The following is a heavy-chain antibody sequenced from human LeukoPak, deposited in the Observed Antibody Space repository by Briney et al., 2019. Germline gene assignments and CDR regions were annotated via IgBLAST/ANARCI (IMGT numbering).Heavy chain of an antibody. CDR1: GVSIISTNSY. D-gene: IGHD2-15*01. V-gene: IGHV4-39*07. CDR2: IYSSGRT. CDR3: ARKREGPATGIDY. J-gene: IGHJ4*02. Sequence: PSETLSLTCTVSGVSIISTNSYWGWIRQSPGTGLEWIGNIYSSGRTYYNPSLKSRVTISIDMSENQFSLKLTSVTAADTAVYYCARKREGPATGIDYWGQGTLVTVSS.